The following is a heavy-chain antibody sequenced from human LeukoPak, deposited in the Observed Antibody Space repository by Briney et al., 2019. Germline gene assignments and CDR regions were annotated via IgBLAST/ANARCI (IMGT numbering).Heavy chain of an antibody. CDR3: ARGSVTIFGAVTARAFDI. J-gene: IGHJ3*02. Sequence: GASVKVSCKASGYTFTGYYMHWVRQAPGQGLEWMGWINPNSGGTNYAQKFQGRVTITRDTSISTAYMELSRLRSDDTAVYYCARGSVTIFGAVTARAFDIWGQGTMVTVSS. V-gene: IGHV1-2*02. CDR1: GYTFTGYY. CDR2: INPNSGGT. D-gene: IGHD3-3*01.